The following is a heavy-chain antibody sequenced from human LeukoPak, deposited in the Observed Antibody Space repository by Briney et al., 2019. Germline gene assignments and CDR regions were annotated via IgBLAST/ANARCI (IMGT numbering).Heavy chain of an antibody. Sequence: GRSLRLSCAASGFTFSSYAMHWVRQAPGKGLEWVAVISYDGSNKYYADSVKGRFTISRDNSKNTLYLQMNSLRAEDTAVYYCARGEGYIVVVVAATPPESTEFDYWGQGTLVTVSS. CDR2: ISYDGSNK. V-gene: IGHV3-30*04. CDR3: ARGEGYIVVVVAATPPESTEFDY. D-gene: IGHD2-15*01. CDR1: GFTFSSYA. J-gene: IGHJ4*02.